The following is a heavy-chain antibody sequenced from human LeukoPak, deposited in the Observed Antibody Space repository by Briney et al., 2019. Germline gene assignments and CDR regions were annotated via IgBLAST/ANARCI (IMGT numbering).Heavy chain of an antibody. CDR2: FDPKNSQA. V-gene: IGHV1-24*01. J-gene: IGHJ6*03. D-gene: IGHD2-8*01. CDR3: ATAGGVALAGSYYYDQYMDV. Sequence: ASVNVSCKVSGYTLTVMPVHWVRQAPGEGLEWMGRFDPKNSQAIYAQKFQGRVTMSGDPYRDTAYMDLRNLRSEETAVYYCATAGGVALAGSYYYDQYMDVWGKGATVIVSS. CDR1: GYTLTVMP.